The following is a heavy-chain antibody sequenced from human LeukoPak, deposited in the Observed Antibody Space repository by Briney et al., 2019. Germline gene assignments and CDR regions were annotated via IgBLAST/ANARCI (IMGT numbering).Heavy chain of an antibody. D-gene: IGHD5/OR15-5a*01. Sequence: ASVKVSCKASGYTFTSYYMHWVRQAPGQGLEWMGIINPSGGATDYAQNFQGRVTMTRDMSTSTVYMELSSLRSEDTAVYYCARLEPSLRGSTFDYWGQGTLVTVSS. CDR2: INPSGGAT. J-gene: IGHJ4*02. CDR3: ARLEPSLRGSTFDY. CDR1: GYTFTSYY. V-gene: IGHV1-46*01.